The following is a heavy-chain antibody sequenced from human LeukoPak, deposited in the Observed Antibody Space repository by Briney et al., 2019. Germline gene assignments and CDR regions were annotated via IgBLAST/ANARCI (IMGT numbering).Heavy chain of an antibody. J-gene: IGHJ5*02. CDR2: INWNGGST. V-gene: IGHV3-20*04. CDR3: ARALEGAPNWFDP. Sequence: PGGSLRLSCAASGFTFDEYGMSWVRHAPGKGLEWVSGINWNGGSTGYADSVKGRLTISRDNAKNSPYLQMNSLRAEDTALYYCARALEGAPNWFDPWGQGTLVTVSS. CDR1: GFTFDEYG. D-gene: IGHD4/OR15-4a*01.